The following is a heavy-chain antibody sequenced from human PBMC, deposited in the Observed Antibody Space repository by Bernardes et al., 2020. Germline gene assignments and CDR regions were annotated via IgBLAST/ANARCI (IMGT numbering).Heavy chain of an antibody. CDR1: GFTFSSYA. Sequence: GGSLRLSCAASGFTFSSYAMSWVRQAPGKGLEWVSVISGSGDSTYYADSVKGRFTISRGNSKNTLYLQMNSLRAEDTAVYYCAKARGMTTMTTWGQGTLVTVSS. CDR3: AKARGMTTMTT. D-gene: IGHD4-17*01. J-gene: IGHJ5*02. V-gene: IGHV3-23*01. CDR2: ISGSGDST.